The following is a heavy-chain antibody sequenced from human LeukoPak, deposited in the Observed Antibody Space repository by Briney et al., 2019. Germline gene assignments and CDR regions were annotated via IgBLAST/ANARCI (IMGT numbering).Heavy chain of an antibody. Sequence: GGSLRLSCAASGFTFSSYAMHWVRQAPGKGLEYVSATSSNGGRTYYANSVKGRFTISRDNSKNTLYLQMGSLRAEDMAVYYCATFGVVTRYFDYWGQGTLVTVSS. CDR1: GFTFSSYA. D-gene: IGHD3-3*01. J-gene: IGHJ4*02. V-gene: IGHV3-64*01. CDR2: TSSNGGRT. CDR3: ATFGVVTRYFDY.